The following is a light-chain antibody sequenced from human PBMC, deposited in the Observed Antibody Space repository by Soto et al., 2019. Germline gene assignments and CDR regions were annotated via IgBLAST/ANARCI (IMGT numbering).Light chain of an antibody. J-gene: IGKJ4*01. V-gene: IGKV1-39*01. CDR3: QQCFSTPLLT. CDR1: QSISTF. CDR2: GAS. Sequence: DIQMTQSPSSLSASVGDRVTITCRASQSISTFLNWYQQKPGKAPKLLIYGASNLESGVPSTFSGSGSGTDFTLNISSLQPEDFATYYCQQCFSTPLLTFGGGTKVEIK.